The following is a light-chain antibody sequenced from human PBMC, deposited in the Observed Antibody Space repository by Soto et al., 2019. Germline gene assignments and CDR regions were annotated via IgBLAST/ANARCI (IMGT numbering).Light chain of an antibody. J-gene: IGKJ3*01. CDR3: QQYARSPLT. V-gene: IGKV3-20*01. CDR1: QSVTSSY. CDR2: GAS. Sequence: EIVLTQSPGTLSLPPGERATLSCRASQSVTSSYLAWYQQKPGQAPRLLIYGASNRATGIPDRFSGSGSGTDFTLTISRLEPEDFADYYCQQYARSPLTFGPGTKVDI.